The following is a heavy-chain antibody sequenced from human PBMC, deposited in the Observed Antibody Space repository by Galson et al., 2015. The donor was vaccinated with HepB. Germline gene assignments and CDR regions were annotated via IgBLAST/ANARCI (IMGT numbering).Heavy chain of an antibody. V-gene: IGHV4-39*07. CDR1: GDSIRSSPYY. Sequence: ETLSLTCSVSGDSIRSSPYYWGWVRQPPGKGLEWIGSMFRSGSSHYNSSLESRVNISMDMSKNQFSLILTSVTAADTAMYYCARDFWGVGTAYWGQGILVSVS. D-gene: IGHD3-16*01. CDR2: MFRSGSS. CDR3: ARDFWGVGTAY. J-gene: IGHJ4*02.